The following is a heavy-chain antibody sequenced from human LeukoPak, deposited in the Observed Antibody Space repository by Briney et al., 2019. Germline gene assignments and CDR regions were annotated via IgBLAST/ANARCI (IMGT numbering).Heavy chain of an antibody. CDR1: GLTFCSYG. V-gene: IGHV3-30*02. CDR3: ARILSSACGETAW. D-gene: IGHD6-19*01. CDR2: IRSDGSNK. J-gene: IGHJ4*02. Sequence: PGGSLRLSCAASGLTFCSYGMHWVRAAPGKGGRWVAFIRSDGSNKYYADSVKGRFTISRDNSKNPLYLQMNSLRAEDTVVYYCARILSSACGETAWWGQACLVTVSS.